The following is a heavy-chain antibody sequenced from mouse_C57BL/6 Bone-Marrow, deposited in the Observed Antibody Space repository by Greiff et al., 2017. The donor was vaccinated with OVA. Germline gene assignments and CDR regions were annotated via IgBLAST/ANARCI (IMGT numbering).Heavy chain of an antibody. J-gene: IGHJ2*01. CDR2: IYPGSGST. Sequence: QVQLQQPGAELVKPGASVKMSCKASGYTFTSYWITWVKQRPGQGLEWIGDIYPGSGSTNYNEKFKSKATLTVETSSSTAYMQLSSLTSEDSAVYYCAREGYSPDYFDYWGQGTTLTVSS. CDR1: GYTFTSYW. V-gene: IGHV1-55*01. D-gene: IGHD2-3*01. CDR3: AREGYSPDYFDY.